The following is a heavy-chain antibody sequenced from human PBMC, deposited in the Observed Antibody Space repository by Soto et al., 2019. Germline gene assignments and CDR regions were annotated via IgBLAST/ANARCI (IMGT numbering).Heavy chain of an antibody. Sequence: PSETLSLTCTVSGGSIRGYYWSWIRQPPGKGLEWIGYIYYSGSTNYNPSLKSRVTISVDTSKNHFSLRLRSVTAADTAVYYCAREWLNAFDIWGQGTVVTVSS. CDR1: GGSIRGYY. CDR3: AREWLNAFDI. V-gene: IGHV4-59*01. J-gene: IGHJ3*02. CDR2: IYYSGST. D-gene: IGHD5-12*01.